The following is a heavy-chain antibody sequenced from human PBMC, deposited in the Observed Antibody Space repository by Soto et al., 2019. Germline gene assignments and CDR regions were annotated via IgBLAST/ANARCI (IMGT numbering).Heavy chain of an antibody. J-gene: IGHJ4*02. CDR2: IYYSGST. CDR3: ARDRWSTLDY. CDR1: GGSISSYY. Sequence: SETLSLTCTVSGGSISSYYWSWIRQPPGKGLEWIGYIYYSGSTNYNPSLKSRVTISVDTSKNQFSLKLSSVTAADTAVYYRARDRWSTLDYWGQGTLVTVSS. D-gene: IGHD3-3*01. V-gene: IGHV4-59*01.